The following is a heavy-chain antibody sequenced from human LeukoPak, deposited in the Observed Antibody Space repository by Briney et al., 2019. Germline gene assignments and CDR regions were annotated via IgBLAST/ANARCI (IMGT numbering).Heavy chain of an antibody. V-gene: IGHV3-9*03. J-gene: IGHJ3*02. CDR2: ISWNSGSI. CDR3: AKDIGGSYKSRAFDI. Sequence: PGRSLRLSCAASGFTFDDYAMHWVRQAPGKGLGWVSGISWNSGSIDYADSVKGRFTISRDNAKNSLYLQMNSLRAEDMALYYCAKDIGGSYKSRAFDIWGQGTMVTVSS. CDR1: GFTFDDYA. D-gene: IGHD1-26*01.